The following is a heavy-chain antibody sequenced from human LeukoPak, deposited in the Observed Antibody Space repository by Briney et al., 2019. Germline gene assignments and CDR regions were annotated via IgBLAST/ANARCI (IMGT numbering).Heavy chain of an antibody. CDR2: ISSSGSTI. D-gene: IGHD3-22*01. V-gene: IGHV3-48*04. CDR1: GFPFSTFW. J-gene: IGHJ3*01. Sequence: PGGSLRLSYAVSGFPFSTFWMSWVRQAPGKGLEWVSYISSSGSTIYYADSVKGRFTISRDNAKNSLYLQMNSLRAEDTAVYYCARGEIYYYDSSGYYGHWGQGTMVTVSS. CDR3: ARGEIYYYDSSGYYGH.